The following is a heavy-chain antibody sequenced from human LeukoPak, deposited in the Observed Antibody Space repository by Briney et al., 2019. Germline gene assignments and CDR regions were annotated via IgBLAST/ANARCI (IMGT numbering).Heavy chain of an antibody. CDR3: ASKGSLWFGDSRDY. CDR1: GGSISSSSYY. D-gene: IGHD3-10*01. J-gene: IGHJ4*02. V-gene: IGHV4-39*07. CDR2: IYYSGST. Sequence: PSETLSLTCTVSGGSISSSSYYWGWIRQPPGKGLEWIGSIYYSGSTYYNPSLKSRVTISVDTSKNQFSLKLSSVTAADTAVYYCASKGSLWFGDSRDYWGQGTLVTVSS.